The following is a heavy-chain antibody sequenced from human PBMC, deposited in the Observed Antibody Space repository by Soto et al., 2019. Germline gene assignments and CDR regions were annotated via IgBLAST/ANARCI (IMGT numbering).Heavy chain of an antibody. D-gene: IGHD4-17*01. J-gene: IGHJ4*02. CDR3: AWALYGDNVYY. CDR2: MNPNSGNT. Sequence: QVQLVQSGAEVKQPGASVKVSCKASGYTFTRYDINWVRQATGQGREWMGWMNPNSGNTGNAQKFQGRVTMTRNTSTSTAYMELSSLRSADTAVSYCAWALYGDNVYYCCQGTLVSVCS. V-gene: IGHV1-8*01. CDR1: GYTFTRYD.